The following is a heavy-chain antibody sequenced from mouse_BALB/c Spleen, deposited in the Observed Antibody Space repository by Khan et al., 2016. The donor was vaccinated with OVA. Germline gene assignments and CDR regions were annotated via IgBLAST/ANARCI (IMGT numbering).Heavy chain of an antibody. CDR3: AERLTGSFAY. CDR2: ISSGGDYN. CDR1: GFTFSSYS. Sequence: EVELMESGGDLVKPGGSLKLSCAASGFTFSSYSMSWVRQTPDKRLEWVASISSGGDYNYYPDSVKGRFTISRDNAKNTLYLQMSYLNSEDTAIFSCAERLTGSFAYWGHGTLVTVSA. J-gene: IGHJ3*01. D-gene: IGHD4-1*01. V-gene: IGHV5-6*01.